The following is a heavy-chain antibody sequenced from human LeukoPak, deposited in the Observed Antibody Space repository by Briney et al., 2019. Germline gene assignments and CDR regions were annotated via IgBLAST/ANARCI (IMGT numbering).Heavy chain of an antibody. CDR2: IYYSGST. Sequence: PSETLSLTCTVSGGSISSSSYYWSWIRQPPGKGLEWIGYIYYSGSTNYNPSLKSRVTISVDTSKNQFSLKLSSVTAADTAVYYCARVGPYYDFWSGYYNYYYYMDVWGKGTTVTVSS. J-gene: IGHJ6*03. D-gene: IGHD3-3*01. V-gene: IGHV4-61*01. CDR3: ARVGPYYDFWSGYYNYYYYMDV. CDR1: GGSISSSSYY.